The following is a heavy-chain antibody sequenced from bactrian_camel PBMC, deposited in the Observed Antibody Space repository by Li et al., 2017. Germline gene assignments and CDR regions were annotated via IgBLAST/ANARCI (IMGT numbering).Heavy chain of an antibody. D-gene: IGHD6*01. Sequence: DVQLVESGGGLVQPGGSLRLSCVVSGYTYSSYCTGWFRQAPGKEREGVATIDSDGSTSYADSVKGRFTISKDNAKNTVYLQMNSLKTEDTAVYYCATVVTAMVVRWGGALPSLVDEYNYWGQGTQVTVS. CDR3: ATVVTAMVVRWGGALPSLVDEYNY. V-gene: IGHV3S10*01. CDR1: GYTYSSYC. J-gene: IGHJ4*01. CDR2: IDSDGST.